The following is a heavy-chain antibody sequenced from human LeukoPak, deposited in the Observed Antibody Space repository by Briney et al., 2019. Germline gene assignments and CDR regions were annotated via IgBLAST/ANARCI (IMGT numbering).Heavy chain of an antibody. CDR3: VRAKANDAFDI. V-gene: IGHV4-34*01. CDR2: INHSGST. CDR1: GGSFSGYY. Sequence: SETLSLTCAVYGGSFSGYYWSWVRQPPGKGLEWIGEINHSGSTNYNPSLKSRVTISVDTSKNQFSLKLRSVTAADTAVYYCVRAKANDAFDIWGQGTMVTVSS. J-gene: IGHJ3*02.